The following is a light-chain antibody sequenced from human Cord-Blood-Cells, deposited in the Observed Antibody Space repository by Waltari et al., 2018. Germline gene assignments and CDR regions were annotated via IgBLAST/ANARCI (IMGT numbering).Light chain of an antibody. J-gene: IGKJ2*01. CDR1: QSVSSY. CDR2: DAS. CDR3: QQRSNWPYT. V-gene: IGKV3-11*01. Sequence: EIVLTQSSAPLYLSPGERATLSCRASQSVSSYLAWYQQKPGQAPRLLIYDASNRATGIPARFSGSGSGTDFTLTISSLEPEDVAVYYCQQRSNWPYTFGQGTKLEIK.